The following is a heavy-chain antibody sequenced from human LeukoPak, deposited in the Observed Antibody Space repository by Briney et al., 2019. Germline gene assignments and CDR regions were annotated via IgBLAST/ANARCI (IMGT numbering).Heavy chain of an antibody. CDR1: GGSISSYY. Sequence: SETLSLTCTVSGGSISSYYWSWIRQPAGEGLEWIGRIYTSGSTNYNPSLKSRVTMSVDTSKNQSSLKLSSVTAADTAVYYCARVRGWELGLGEFDYWGQGTLVTVSS. D-gene: IGHD1-26*01. J-gene: IGHJ4*02. V-gene: IGHV4-4*07. CDR2: IYTSGST. CDR3: ARVRGWELGLGEFDY.